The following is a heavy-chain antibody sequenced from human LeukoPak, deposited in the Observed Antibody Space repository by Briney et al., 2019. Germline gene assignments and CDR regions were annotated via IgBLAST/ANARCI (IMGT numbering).Heavy chain of an antibody. Sequence: RGESLKISCKGSGYSFTTFWIGWVRQMPGKGLEWMGIIYLGDSDTRYGPSFQGQVTISADKSISTAYLQWSSLKASDTAMYYCATEASILNAMDVWGRGTTVTVSS. J-gene: IGHJ6*02. V-gene: IGHV5-51*01. CDR2: IYLGDSDT. CDR3: ATEASILNAMDV. CDR1: GYSFTTFW. D-gene: IGHD3-9*01.